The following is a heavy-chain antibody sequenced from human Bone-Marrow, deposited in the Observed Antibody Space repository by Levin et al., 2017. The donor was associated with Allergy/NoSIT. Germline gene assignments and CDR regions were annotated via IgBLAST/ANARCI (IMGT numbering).Heavy chain of an antibody. CDR2: ISSDGNQK. CDR3: ARLTLYDVLTTGPWEGLDI. V-gene: IGHV3-30-3*01. J-gene: IGHJ3*02. CDR1: GFIFSSTY. D-gene: IGHD3-9*01. Sequence: TGGSLRLSCAASGFIFSSTYMQWVRQAPGKGLEWVAVISSDGNQKQYGDSVVGRFTISRDNSENTLYLQLNRVGPDDTALYFCARLTLYDVLTTGPWEGLDIWGLGTMVTVSS.